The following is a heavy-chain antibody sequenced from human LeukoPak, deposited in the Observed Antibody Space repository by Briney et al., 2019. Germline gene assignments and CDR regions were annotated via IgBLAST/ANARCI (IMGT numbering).Heavy chain of an antibody. CDR3: VVVVEPPDSDGFDV. CDR2: INADGGTT. V-gene: IGHV3-74*03. J-gene: IGHJ3*01. CDR1: GFTFGNSW. D-gene: IGHD1-14*01. Sequence: GGSLRLSCAASGFTFGNSWGHWVRQAPGKGLVWVSLINADGGTTSYADSVKGRFTISRDNARNTLSLQMNSLTIEDTAVYYCVVVVEPPDSDGFDVWGQGTMITVSS.